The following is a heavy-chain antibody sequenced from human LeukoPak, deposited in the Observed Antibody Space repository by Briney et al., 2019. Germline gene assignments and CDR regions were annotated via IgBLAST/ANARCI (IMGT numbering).Heavy chain of an antibody. D-gene: IGHD2-15*01. CDR1: GGSFSGYY. Sequence: SETLSLTCAVYGGSFSGYYWSWIRQPPGKGLEWIGEIYHSGSTNYNPSLKSRVTISIDTSKNQFSLKLSSVTAADTAVYYCGRDALVGYFSYYYMDVWGKGTTVTVSS. CDR2: IYHSGST. CDR3: GRDALVGYFSYYYMDV. J-gene: IGHJ6*03. V-gene: IGHV4-34*01.